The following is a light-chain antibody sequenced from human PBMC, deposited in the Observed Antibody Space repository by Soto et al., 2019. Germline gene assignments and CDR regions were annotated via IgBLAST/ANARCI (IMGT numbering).Light chain of an antibody. V-gene: IGKV1-5*03. Sequence: DIQMTQSPSTLSASVGDRVTITCRASQSISTWLAWYQHKPGKAPNLLIYKASSLESGVPSSFSGSGSGTEFTLTISSLQPDDFATYYCQQYSSYPWTFGQGTKGISN. CDR1: QSISTW. CDR2: KAS. J-gene: IGKJ1*01. CDR3: QQYSSYPWT.